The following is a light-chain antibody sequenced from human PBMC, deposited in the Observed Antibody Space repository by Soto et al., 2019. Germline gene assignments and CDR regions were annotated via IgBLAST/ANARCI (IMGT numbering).Light chain of an antibody. CDR1: QSVSSY. V-gene: IGKV3-11*01. CDR3: QQRSNWPLT. Sequence: TQSPPTLSLYPGERATLSCRASQSVSSYLAWYQQKPGQAPRLLIYDASNRATGIPARFSGSGSGTDFTLTISSLEPEDFAVYYCQQRSNWPLTFGGGTKVDIK. J-gene: IGKJ4*01. CDR2: DAS.